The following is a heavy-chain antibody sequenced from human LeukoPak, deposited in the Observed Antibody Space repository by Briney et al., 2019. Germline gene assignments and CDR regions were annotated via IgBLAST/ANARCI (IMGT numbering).Heavy chain of an antibody. CDR1: RFTFNSYW. D-gene: IGHD5-24*01. J-gene: IGHJ4*02. CDR2: IYSGGST. V-gene: IGHV3-53*01. Sequence: GGSLRLSCVAARFTFNSYWMHWVRQVPGKGLEWVSVIYSGGSTYYAHCVKGRFTISRDNSKNTLYLQMNSLRAEDTAVYYCARDGLQGPYTFWGQGTLVTVSS. CDR3: ARDGLQGPYTF.